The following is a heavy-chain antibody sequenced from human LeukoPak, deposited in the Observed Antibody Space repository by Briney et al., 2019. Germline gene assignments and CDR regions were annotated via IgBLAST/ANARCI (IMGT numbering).Heavy chain of an antibody. J-gene: IGHJ2*01. CDR2: TGGSGATT. Sequence: GGSLRLSCAASGFTVSSNYMSWVRQAPGKGLEWVSGTGGSGATTYYADSVKGRFTISRDNSKNTLYLQMNSLRAEDTAVYYCARRLVGLCSGGSCFPYYWYFDLWGRGTLVTVSS. CDR3: ARRLVGLCSGGSCFPYYWYFDL. D-gene: IGHD2-15*01. V-gene: IGHV3-23*01. CDR1: GFTVSSNY.